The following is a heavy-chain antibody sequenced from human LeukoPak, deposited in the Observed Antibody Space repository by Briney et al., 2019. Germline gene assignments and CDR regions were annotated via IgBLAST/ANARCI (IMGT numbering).Heavy chain of an antibody. CDR1: GFTFSSYA. Sequence: GGSLRLSCAASGFTFSSYATSWVRQAPGKGLEWVSAISGSGGSTYYADSVKGRFTISRDNSKNTLYLQMNSLRAEDTAVYYCAKDRKYSSSSVWFDPWGQGTLVTVSS. CDR3: AKDRKYSSSSVWFDP. J-gene: IGHJ5*02. V-gene: IGHV3-23*01. CDR2: ISGSGGST. D-gene: IGHD6-6*01.